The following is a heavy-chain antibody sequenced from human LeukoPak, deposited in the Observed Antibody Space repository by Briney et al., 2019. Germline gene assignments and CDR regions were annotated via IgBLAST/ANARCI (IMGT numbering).Heavy chain of an antibody. CDR1: GYTFINYE. V-gene: IGHV1-8*03. D-gene: IGHD2-2*01. CDR2: MNPNSGIT. CDR3: AGGMPMDV. Sequence: PGASVKVSCKASGYTFINYEINWVRQATGQGLEWLGWMNPNSGITGYARKFQGRLTITRNTSISTAYVEMSSLGYEDTAVYYCAGGMPMDVWGKGTKVTVSS. J-gene: IGHJ6*04.